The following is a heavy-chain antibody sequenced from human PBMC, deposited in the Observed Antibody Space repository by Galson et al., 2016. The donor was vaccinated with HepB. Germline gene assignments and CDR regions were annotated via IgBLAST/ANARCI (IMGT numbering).Heavy chain of an antibody. CDR2: IYYSGST. CDR1: GGSISSSSNH. J-gene: IGHJ2*01. D-gene: IGHD3-3*01. CDR3: ARRGGGYDLWSVYYRDYWYFDL. Sequence: SETLSLTCTVSGGSISSSSNHWGWIRQPPGKGLEWIGSIYYSGSTYYNPSPKSRVTISVDPSKSQLSLTLSSVTAADTAVFYCARRGGGYDLWSVYYRDYWYFDLWGRGTLLTVSS. V-gene: IGHV4-39*01.